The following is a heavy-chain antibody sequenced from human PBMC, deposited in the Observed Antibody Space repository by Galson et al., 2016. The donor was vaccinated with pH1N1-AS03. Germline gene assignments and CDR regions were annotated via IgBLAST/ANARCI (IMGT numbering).Heavy chain of an antibody. CDR1: GFTFRNYA. CDR3: AKGRSGPEYYHDGMDV. Sequence: LRLSCAASGFTFRNYAMSWVRQAPGKGLEWVSGITGNGDSTYIADSVKGRFTISRDNSKNTLYLQMISLRDEDTAVFYCAKGRSGPEYYHDGMDVWGQGTTVTVSS. CDR2: ITGNGDST. J-gene: IGHJ6*02. D-gene: IGHD2-8*02. V-gene: IGHV3-23*01.